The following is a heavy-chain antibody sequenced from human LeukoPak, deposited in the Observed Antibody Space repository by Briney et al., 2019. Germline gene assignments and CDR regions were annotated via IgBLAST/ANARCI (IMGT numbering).Heavy chain of an antibody. CDR3: ARRNCSGGSCYLFDY. D-gene: IGHD2-15*01. J-gene: IGHJ4*02. CDR2: INAGNGNT. V-gene: IGHV1-3*01. Sequence: ASVKVSCKASGYTFTSCAMHWVRQAPGQRLEWMGWINAGNGNTKYSQKFQGRVTITRDTSASTAYMELSSLRSEDTAVYYCARRNCSGGSCYLFDYWGQGTLVTVSS. CDR1: GYTFTSCA.